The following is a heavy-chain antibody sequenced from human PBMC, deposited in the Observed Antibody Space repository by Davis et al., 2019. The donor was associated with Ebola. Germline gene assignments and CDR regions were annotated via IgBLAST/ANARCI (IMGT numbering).Heavy chain of an antibody. CDR2: INSDGSST. CDR1: GFTFSSYW. CDR3: ARDSHYDSSGYYYNYGMDV. V-gene: IGHV3-74*01. J-gene: IGHJ6*02. D-gene: IGHD3-22*01. Sequence: HTGGSLRLSCAASGFTFSSYWMHWVRQAPGKGLVWVSRINSDGSSTSYADSVKGRFTISRDNAKNSLYLQMNSLRAEDTAVYYCARDSHYDSSGYYYNYGMDVWGQGTTVTVSS.